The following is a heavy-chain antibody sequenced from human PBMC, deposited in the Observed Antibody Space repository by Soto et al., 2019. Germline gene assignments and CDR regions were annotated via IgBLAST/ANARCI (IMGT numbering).Heavy chain of an antibody. V-gene: IGHV3-30*18. J-gene: IGHJ2*01. D-gene: IGHD4-17*01. CDR3: AKNGWAETATVTPWYFDL. Sequence: QAQLVESGGGVVQPGRSLRLSCAASGFSFNNNGMHWVRQAPGKGLEWVAVISYDGGTEYYADSVKGRFTISRDNSRNTLYLQMYSLRTEDTAIYYCAKNGWAETATVTPWYFDLWGRGILVTVSS. CDR1: GFSFNNNG. CDR2: ISYDGGTE.